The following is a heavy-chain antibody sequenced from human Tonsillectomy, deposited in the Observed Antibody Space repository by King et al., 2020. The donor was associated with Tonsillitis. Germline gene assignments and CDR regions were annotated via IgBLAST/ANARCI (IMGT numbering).Heavy chain of an antibody. V-gene: IGHV3-9*01. CDR2: ISWESGSI. J-gene: IGHJ6*03. CDR1: GFTFDDYG. CDR3: AKDRDFYYYYMDV. Sequence: VQLVESGEDVVQPGRSLRLSCAASGFTFDDYGMHWVRQAPGKGLEWVSGISWESGSIAYADSVRGRFTISRDNAKSTLNLQMNSLRVEDTALYYCAKDRDFYYYYMDVWGKGTTVTVAS. D-gene: IGHD3-10*01.